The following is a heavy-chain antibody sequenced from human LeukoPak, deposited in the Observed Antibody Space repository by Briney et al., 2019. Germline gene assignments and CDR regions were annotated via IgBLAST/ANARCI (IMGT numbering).Heavy chain of an antibody. J-gene: IGHJ5*02. V-gene: IGHV4-34*01. D-gene: IGHD1-26*01. CDR2: INHSGST. CDR1: GGSFSGYY. Sequence: PSETLSLTCAVYGGSFSGYYWSWIRQPPGKGLEWIGEINHSGSTNYNPSLKSRVTISVDTSKNQFSLKLSSVTAADTAVYYCARYIGGASQQPISWGQGTLVTVSS. CDR3: ARYIGGASQQPIS.